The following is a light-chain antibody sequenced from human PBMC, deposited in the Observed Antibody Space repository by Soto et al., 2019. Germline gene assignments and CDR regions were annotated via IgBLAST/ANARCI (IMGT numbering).Light chain of an antibody. Sequence: QSALTQPASVSGSPGQSITISCTGTSSDVGGYNYVSWYQQHPGRAPKLMIYEVSKRPSGVSNRFSGSKSGTTASLTISGLQTEDEAEYYCTSYTSSSTYVFGTGTKVTVL. CDR1: SSDVGGYNY. J-gene: IGLJ1*01. CDR3: TSYTSSSTYV. CDR2: EVS. V-gene: IGLV2-14*01.